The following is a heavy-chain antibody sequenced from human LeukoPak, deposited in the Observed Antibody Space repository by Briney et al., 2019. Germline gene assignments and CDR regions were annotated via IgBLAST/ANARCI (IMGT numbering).Heavy chain of an antibody. D-gene: IGHD3-10*01. Sequence: SSETLSLTCTVSGGSISTYYWSWIRQPPGKGLEWIGYIYYSGSTNYNPSLKSRVTISVDTSKNQFSLKLSSVTAADTAVYYCATSYRKIWFGEYIVRDPISPPGASFDYWGQGTLVTVSS. V-gene: IGHV4-59*08. CDR1: GGSISTYY. CDR3: ATSYRKIWFGEYIVRDPISPPGASFDY. J-gene: IGHJ4*02. CDR2: IYYSGST.